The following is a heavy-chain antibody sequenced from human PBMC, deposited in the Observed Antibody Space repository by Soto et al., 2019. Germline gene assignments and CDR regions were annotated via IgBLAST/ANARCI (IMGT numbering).Heavy chain of an antibody. CDR3: ANFYYDILTGYYIGYYFDY. Sequence: GGSLRLSCAASGFTFSSYAMSWVRQAPGKGLEWVSAISGSGGSTYYADSVKGRFTISRDNSKNTLYLQMNSLRAEDTAVYYCANFYYDILTGYYIGYYFDYWGQGTLVTVSS. J-gene: IGHJ4*02. D-gene: IGHD3-9*01. V-gene: IGHV3-23*01. CDR2: ISGSGGST. CDR1: GFTFSSYA.